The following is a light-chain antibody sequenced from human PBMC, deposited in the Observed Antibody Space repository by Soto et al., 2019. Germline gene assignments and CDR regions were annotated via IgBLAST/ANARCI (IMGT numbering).Light chain of an antibody. CDR2: GAS. Sequence: EIVLTQSPGTLSLSPGARATLSCRASQSVSSSYLAWYQQKPGQAPRLLIYGASSRATGIPDRFSGSGSGTDFTLTISRLEPEDFAVYYCQQYGSSPSWTFGQGTKVDI. CDR1: QSVSSSY. J-gene: IGKJ1*01. CDR3: QQYGSSPSWT. V-gene: IGKV3-20*01.